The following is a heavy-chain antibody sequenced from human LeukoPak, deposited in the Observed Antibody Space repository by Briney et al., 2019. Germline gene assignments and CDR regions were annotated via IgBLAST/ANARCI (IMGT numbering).Heavy chain of an antibody. V-gene: IGHV1-18*01. CDR1: GYTFTSYG. J-gene: IGHJ4*02. CDR2: ISAYNGNT. D-gene: IGHD2-2*01. Sequence: ASVKVSCKASGYTFTSYGISWVRQAPGQGLEWMGWISAYNGNTNYAQKLQGRVTMTTDTSTSTAYMELRSLRSDGTAVYYCARDYAPFIVVVPAANFDYWGRGTLVTVSS. CDR3: ARDYAPFIVVVPAANFDY.